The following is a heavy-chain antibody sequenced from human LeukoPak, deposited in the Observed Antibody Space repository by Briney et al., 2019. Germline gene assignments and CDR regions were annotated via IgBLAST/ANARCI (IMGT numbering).Heavy chain of an antibody. V-gene: IGHV4-39*01. CDR2: IYYSGST. CDR1: GGSISSSSYY. Sequence: PSETLSLTCTVSGGSISSSSYYWGWIRQPPGKGLEWIGSIYYSGSTYYNPSLKSRVTISVDTPKNQFSLKLSSVTAADTAVYYCARQIVPAKIRYFDWLEDLVGRGYRDVWGKGTTVTISS. D-gene: IGHD3-9*01. J-gene: IGHJ6*03. CDR3: ARQIVPAKIRYFDWLEDLVGRGYRDV.